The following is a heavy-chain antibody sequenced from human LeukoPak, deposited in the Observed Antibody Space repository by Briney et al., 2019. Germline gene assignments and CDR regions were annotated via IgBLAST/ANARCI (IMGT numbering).Heavy chain of an antibody. CDR3: ARKGYSNYVLDY. J-gene: IGHJ4*02. Sequence: SVKVSCKASGGTFSSYAISWVRQAPGQGLEWMERIIPILGIANYAQKFQGRVTITTDESTSTAYMELSSLRSEDTAVYYCARKGYSNYVLDYWGQGTLVTVSS. D-gene: IGHD4-11*01. V-gene: IGHV1-69*04. CDR1: GGTFSSYA. CDR2: IIPILGIA.